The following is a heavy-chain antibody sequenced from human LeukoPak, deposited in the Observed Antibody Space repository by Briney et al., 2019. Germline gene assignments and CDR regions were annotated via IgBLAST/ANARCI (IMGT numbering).Heavy chain of an antibody. D-gene: IGHD3-22*01. Sequence: SETLSLTCTVSGYSISNGYHWGWIRQPPGKGLEWIGSIYHSGSTYYNPSLKSRVTISVDTSKNQFSLKLRSVTAADTAVYYCARVVQSTDSSGFYLPEYFQHWGQGTLVTVSS. J-gene: IGHJ1*01. CDR1: GYSISNGYH. V-gene: IGHV4-38-2*02. CDR2: IYHSGST. CDR3: ARVVQSTDSSGFYLPEYFQH.